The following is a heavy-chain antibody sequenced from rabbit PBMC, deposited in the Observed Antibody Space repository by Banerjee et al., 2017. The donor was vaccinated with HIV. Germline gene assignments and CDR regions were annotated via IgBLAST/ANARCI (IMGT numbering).Heavy chain of an antibody. D-gene: IGHD8-1*01. Sequence: QSLEESGGDLVKPGASLTLTCKASGIDFSSNAITWVRQAPGKGLEWIAYIYAGSSDTTYYASWAKGRFTISKTSSTTVTLQMTSLTVADTATYFCAREAGSVYWARLDLWGPGTLVTVS. V-gene: IGHV1S40*01. J-gene: IGHJ3*01. CDR1: GIDFSSNA. CDR2: IYAGSSDTT. CDR3: AREAGSVYWARLDL.